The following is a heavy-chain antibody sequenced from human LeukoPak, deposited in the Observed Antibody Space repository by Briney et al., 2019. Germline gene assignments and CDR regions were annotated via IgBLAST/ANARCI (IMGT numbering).Heavy chain of an antibody. CDR2: ISGSGGST. CDR1: GFTFSSYA. Sequence: GGSLRLSCAASGFTFSSYAMSWVRQAPGKGLEWVSAISGSGGSTYYADSVKGRFTISRDNSKNTLYLQMNSLRAEDTAVYYCATSPPYDYIWGGYRSVFDYWGQGTLVTVSS. J-gene: IGHJ4*02. CDR3: ATSPPYDYIWGGYRSVFDY. D-gene: IGHD3-16*02. V-gene: IGHV3-23*01.